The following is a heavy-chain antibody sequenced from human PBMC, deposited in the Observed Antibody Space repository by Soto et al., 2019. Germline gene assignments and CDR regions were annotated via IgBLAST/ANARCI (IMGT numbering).Heavy chain of an antibody. CDR3: ARGASSGWYNFDY. CDR2: IYHSGST. J-gene: IGHJ4*02. CDR1: GYSISSGYY. V-gene: IGHV4-38-2*01. Sequence: SETLSLTCAVSGYSISSGYYWGWIRQPPGKGLEWIGSIYHSGSTYYNPSLKSRVTIAVDTSKNQSSLKLSSVTAADTAVYYCARGASSGWYNFDYWGQGTLVTVSS. D-gene: IGHD6-19*01.